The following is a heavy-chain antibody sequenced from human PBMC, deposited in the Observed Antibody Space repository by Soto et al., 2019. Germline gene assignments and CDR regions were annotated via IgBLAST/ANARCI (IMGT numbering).Heavy chain of an antibody. D-gene: IGHD3-10*01. CDR3: AREIGFPYYYGSGSYPDY. CDR1: GFTFSSYW. CDR2: INSDGSST. V-gene: IGHV3-74*01. Sequence: GGSLRLSCAASGFTFSSYWMHWVRQAPGKGLVWVSRINSDGSSTSYADSVKGRFTISRDNAKNTLYLQMNSLRAEDTAVYYWAREIGFPYYYGSGSYPDYWGQGTLVTVSS. J-gene: IGHJ4*02.